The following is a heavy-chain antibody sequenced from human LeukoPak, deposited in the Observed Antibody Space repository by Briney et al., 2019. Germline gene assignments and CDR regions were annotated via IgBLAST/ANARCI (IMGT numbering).Heavy chain of an antibody. V-gene: IGHV3-33*06. CDR1: GFTFSSYG. D-gene: IGHD4-23*01. CDR3: AKDRLRWDDAFDI. Sequence: PGRSLRLSCAASGFTFSSYGMHWVRQAPGKGLEWVAVIWYDGSNKYYADSVKGRFTISRDNSKNTLYLQMNSLRAEDTAVYYCAKDRLRWDDAFDIWGQGTLVTVSS. J-gene: IGHJ3*02. CDR2: IWYDGSNK.